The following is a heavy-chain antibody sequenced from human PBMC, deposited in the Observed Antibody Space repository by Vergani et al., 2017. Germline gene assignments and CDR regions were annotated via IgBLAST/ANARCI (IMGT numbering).Heavy chain of an antibody. D-gene: IGHD3-3*01. CDR1: GFTFSSYA. V-gene: IGHV3-30-3*01. Sequence: QVQLVESGGGVVQPGRSLRLSCAASGFTFSSYAMHWVRQAPGKGLEWVAVISYDGSNKYYADSVKGRFTISRDNSKNTLYLQMNSLRADDTAVYYCARGLGDFWSGSFRFGWFDPCAQGTLVTVSS. J-gene: IGHJ5*02. CDR3: ARGLGDFWSGSFRFGWFDP. CDR2: ISYDGSNK.